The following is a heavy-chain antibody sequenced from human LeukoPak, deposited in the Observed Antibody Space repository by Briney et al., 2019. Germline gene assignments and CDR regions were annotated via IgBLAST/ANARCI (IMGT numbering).Heavy chain of an antibody. D-gene: IGHD4-11*01. CDR1: GFTFTTYS. CDR3: ARLGVTTTYNWFDP. Sequence: GGSLRLSCAASGFTFTTYSINWVRQAPGKGLEWISYISGNTKTIYYADSVKGRFTISRDNAKNSLYLQMNSLRAEDTAVYYCARLGVTTTYNWFDPWGQGTLVTVSP. CDR2: ISGNTKTI. J-gene: IGHJ5*02. V-gene: IGHV3-48*01.